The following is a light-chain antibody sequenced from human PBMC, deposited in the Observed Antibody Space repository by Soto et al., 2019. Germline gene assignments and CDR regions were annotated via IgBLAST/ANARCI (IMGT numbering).Light chain of an antibody. CDR3: SSYTSSSTLVV. V-gene: IGLV2-14*01. Sequence: ALTQPASVSGSPGQSITISCTGTSSDVGGYNYVSWYQQHPGKAPKFMIYEVSNRPSGVSNRFSGSKSGNTASLTISGLQAEDEADYYCSSYTSSSTLVVFGGGTKLTVL. CDR1: SSDVGGYNY. J-gene: IGLJ2*01. CDR2: EVS.